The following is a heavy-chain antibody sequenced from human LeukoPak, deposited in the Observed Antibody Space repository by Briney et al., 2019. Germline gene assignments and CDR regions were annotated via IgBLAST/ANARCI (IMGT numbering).Heavy chain of an antibody. D-gene: IGHD1-1*01. CDR2: ISSSSSYI. CDR1: RFTFSSYS. Sequence: PGGSLRLSCAASRFTFSSYSMNWVRQAPGKGLEWVSSISSSSSYIYYADSVKGRFTISRDNAKNSLYLQMNSLRAEDTAVYYCAGEGDATGTIPFSYWGQGTLVTVSS. V-gene: IGHV3-21*01. J-gene: IGHJ4*02. CDR3: AGEGDATGTIPFSY.